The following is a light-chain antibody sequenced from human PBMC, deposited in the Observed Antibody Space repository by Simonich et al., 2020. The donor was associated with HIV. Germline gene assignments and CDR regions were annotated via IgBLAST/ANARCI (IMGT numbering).Light chain of an antibody. Sequence: DIQMTQSPSSLSASVGDKVTITCPASHRIDRYLNWYQQKPGKAPKLLIYAASSLQTGVPSRFSGSGSGTEFTLTISSLQPDDFATYYCQQYNSYGTFGQGTKVEIK. CDR1: HRIDRY. V-gene: IGKV1-39*01. J-gene: IGKJ1*01. CDR2: AAS. CDR3: QQYNSYGT.